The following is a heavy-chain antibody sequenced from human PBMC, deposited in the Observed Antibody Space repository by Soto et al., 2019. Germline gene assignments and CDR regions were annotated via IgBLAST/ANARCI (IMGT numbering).Heavy chain of an antibody. CDR3: TKDLRGMDV. V-gene: IGHV3-30*18. Sequence: PGGSLRLSCAASGFTFSGYGMHWVRQAPGKGLEWVATILYDGSEKYYADSVKGRFTISRENFTDTLYLQMNSLRVEATAVYYCTKDLRGMDVWGQGTTVTVSS. CDR1: GFTFSGYG. J-gene: IGHJ6*02. CDR2: ILYDGSEK.